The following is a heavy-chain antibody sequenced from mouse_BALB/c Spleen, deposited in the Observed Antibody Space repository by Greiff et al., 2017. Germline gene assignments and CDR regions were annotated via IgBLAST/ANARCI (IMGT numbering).Heavy chain of an antibody. V-gene: IGHV1-82*01. D-gene: IGHD3-3*01. Sequence: VQLQQSGPELVKPGASVKISCKASGYAFSSSWMNWVKQRPGQGLEWIGRIYPGDGDTNYNGKFKGKATLTADKSSSTAYMQLSSLTSVDSAVYFCARSKGPGFDYWGQGTTLTVSS. CDR2: IYPGDGDT. CDR1: GYAFSSSW. CDR3: ARSKGPGFDY. J-gene: IGHJ2*01.